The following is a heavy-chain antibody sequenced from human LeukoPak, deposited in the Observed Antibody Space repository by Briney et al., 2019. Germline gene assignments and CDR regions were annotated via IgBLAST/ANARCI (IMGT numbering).Heavy chain of an antibody. CDR3: ARDFAAEMATIYTLPGYFDI. CDR1: GYSISSGYY. D-gene: IGHD5-24*01. J-gene: IGHJ3*02. V-gene: IGHV4-38-2*02. CDR2: IYHSGST. Sequence: SETLSLTCTVSGYSISSGYYWGWIRPPPGKGLEWIGSIYHSGSTYYNPSLKSRVTISVDTSKNQFSLKLSSVTAADTAVYYCARDFAAEMATIYTLPGYFDIWGQGTMVTVSS.